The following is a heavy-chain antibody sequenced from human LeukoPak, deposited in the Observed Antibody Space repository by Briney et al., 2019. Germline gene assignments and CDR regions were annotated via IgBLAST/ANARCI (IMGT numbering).Heavy chain of an antibody. CDR1: GFTFSDYS. V-gene: IGHV3-48*01. Sequence: PGGSLRLSCAASGFTFSDYSMNWVRQAPGKGLEWLSYISSSSRTIYYADSVRGRFTVSRDNAKDSLYLQMNSLRAEDTAVYYCARDIEAAGLFLDYWGRGSLVTVSS. J-gene: IGHJ4*02. CDR3: ARDIEAAGLFLDY. D-gene: IGHD6-13*01. CDR2: ISSSSRTI.